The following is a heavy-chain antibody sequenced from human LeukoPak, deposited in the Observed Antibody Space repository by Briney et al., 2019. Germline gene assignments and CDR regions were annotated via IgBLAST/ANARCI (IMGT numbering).Heavy chain of an antibody. Sequence: GGSLRLSCIGSGFTFSSSELNWVRQAPATGLEWLSFVNSRNTIYYLDSVKGRFTISRDNARNSLYLQMNSLRAEDTAVYYCARDPGDYVGNDAFDIWGQGTMVTVSS. J-gene: IGHJ3*02. CDR2: VNSRNTI. V-gene: IGHV3-48*03. CDR3: ARDPGDYVGNDAFDI. D-gene: IGHD4-17*01. CDR1: GFTFSSSE.